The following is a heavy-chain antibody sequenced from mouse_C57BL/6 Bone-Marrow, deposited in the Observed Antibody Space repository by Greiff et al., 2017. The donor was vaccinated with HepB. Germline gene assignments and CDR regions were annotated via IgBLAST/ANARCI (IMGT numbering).Heavy chain of an antibody. J-gene: IGHJ1*03. CDR1: GYAFSSSW. Sequence: QVQLKQSGPELVKPGASVKISCKASGYAFSSSWMNWVKQRPGKGLEWIGRIYPGDGDTNYNGKFKGKATLTADKSSSTAYMQLSSLTSEDSAVYFCARSSYYYGSRLWYFDVWGTGTTVTVSS. CDR2: IYPGDGDT. CDR3: ARSSYYYGSRLWYFDV. D-gene: IGHD1-1*01. V-gene: IGHV1-82*01.